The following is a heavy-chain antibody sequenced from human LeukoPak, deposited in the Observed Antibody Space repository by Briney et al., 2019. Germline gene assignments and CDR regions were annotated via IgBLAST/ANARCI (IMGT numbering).Heavy chain of an antibody. CDR2: IWYGGSNK. CDR1: GFTFSSYG. D-gene: IGHD2-15*01. CDR3: ARDRGGRTGLDD. J-gene: IGHJ4*02. V-gene: IGHV3-33*01. Sequence: GGSLRLSCAASGFTFSSYGMHWVRQAPGWGLGWVAVIWYGGSNKYYADSVKGRFTISRDNSKNTLYLQMNSLRAEDTAVYYCARDRGGRTGLDDWGQGTLVTVSS.